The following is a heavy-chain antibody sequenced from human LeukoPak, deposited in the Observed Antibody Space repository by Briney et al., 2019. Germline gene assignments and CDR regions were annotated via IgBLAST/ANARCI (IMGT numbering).Heavy chain of an antibody. CDR3: ARDRISAAVLDY. D-gene: IGHD6-13*01. Sequence: ASVKVSCKASGGTFSSYAISWVRQAPGQGLEWMGWINSHHGKTKYAQKFQDRVTLTTDTSTTTAHMELRRLSSDDTAIYFCARDRISAAVLDYWGPGTLVTVSS. CDR2: INSHHGKT. CDR1: GGTFSSYA. J-gene: IGHJ4*02. V-gene: IGHV1-18*01.